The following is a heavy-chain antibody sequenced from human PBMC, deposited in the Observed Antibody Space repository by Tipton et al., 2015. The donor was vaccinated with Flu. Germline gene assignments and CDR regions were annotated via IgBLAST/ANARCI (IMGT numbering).Heavy chain of an antibody. Sequence: TLSLTCTVSGGSITSYCWSWIRQPPGKGLEWIGYIYYSGSTNYNPSLKSRVTISVDTSKNQFSLKLSSVTAADTAVYYCARRKTVTTRLTYFDYWGQGTLVTVSS. CDR2: IYYSGST. CDR3: ARRKTVTTRLTYFDY. D-gene: IGHD4-17*01. CDR1: GGSITSYC. V-gene: IGHV4-59*08. J-gene: IGHJ4*02.